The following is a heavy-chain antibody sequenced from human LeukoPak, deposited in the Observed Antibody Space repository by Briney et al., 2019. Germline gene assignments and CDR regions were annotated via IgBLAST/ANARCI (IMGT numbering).Heavy chain of an antibody. Sequence: GESLKISCKGSGYSFTSYWIGWVRQMPGKGLEWMGIIYPGDSDTRYSPSFQGQVTISADKSISTAYLQWSSLKASDTAMYYCARQGIHYYDSSGSQGYYFDYWGQGTLVTVSS. CDR1: GYSFTSYW. D-gene: IGHD3-22*01. CDR3: ARQGIHYYDSSGSQGYYFDY. CDR2: IYPGDSDT. V-gene: IGHV5-51*01. J-gene: IGHJ4*02.